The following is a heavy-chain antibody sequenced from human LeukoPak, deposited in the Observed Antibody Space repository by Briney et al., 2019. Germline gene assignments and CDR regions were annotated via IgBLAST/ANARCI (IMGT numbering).Heavy chain of an antibody. J-gene: IGHJ4*02. CDR3: AHTFGGYDILTGYYKN. D-gene: IGHD3-9*01. Sequence: ASVKVSCKASGYTFTSYGISWVRQAPGQGLEWMGWISAYNGNTNYAQKLQGRVTITTDTSTSTAYMELRSLRSDDTAVYYCAHTFGGYDILTGYYKNWGQGTLVTVSS. CDR1: GYTFTSYG. CDR2: ISAYNGNT. V-gene: IGHV1-18*01.